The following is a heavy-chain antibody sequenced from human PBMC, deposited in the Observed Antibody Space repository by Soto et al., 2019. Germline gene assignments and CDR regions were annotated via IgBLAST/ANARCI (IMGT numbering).Heavy chain of an antibody. V-gene: IGHV3-66*01. J-gene: IGHJ3*01. CDR3: AARTCGPTNGYSPLTDALDL. CDR1: GFSVSSNY. Sequence: EVQLVESGGGLVQPGGSLRLSCAASGFSVSSNYMSWVRQAPGKGLEWVSIIYSADSTYYADSVKVRFTISRDNSKNTWYRQMNSLRAEDTAVYYCAARTCGPTNGYSPLTDALDLWGQGTVGTVSS. D-gene: IGHD2-21*01. CDR2: IYSADST.